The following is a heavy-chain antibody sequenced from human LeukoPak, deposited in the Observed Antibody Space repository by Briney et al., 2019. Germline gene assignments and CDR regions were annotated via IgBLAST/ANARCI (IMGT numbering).Heavy chain of an antibody. D-gene: IGHD3-10*01. CDR1: GFALSSYW. J-gene: IGHJ3*02. V-gene: IGHV3-74*01. CDR2: INNDDVGT. Sequence: GGSLRLSCAASGFALSSYWMHWVRQAPGKGLVWLSRINNDDVGTTYADSVKGRFTIPRDNAKNTLYLQMNSLRAEDTAVYYCAGPAYYYGSGSQDAFDIWGQGTKVTVSS. CDR3: AGPAYYYGSGSQDAFDI.